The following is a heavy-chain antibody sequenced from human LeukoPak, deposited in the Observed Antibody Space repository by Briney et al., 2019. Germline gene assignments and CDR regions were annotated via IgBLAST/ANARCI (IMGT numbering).Heavy chain of an antibody. CDR1: GGSISSYY. J-gene: IGHJ1*01. CDR3: ARYLDYGGNSRVFQH. Sequence: PSETLSLTCTVSGGSISSYYWSWIRQPPGKGLEWIGYIYYSGSTNYKPSVKSRVTISVDTSKNQFSLKLSSVTAADTAVYYCARYLDYGGNSRVFQHWGQGTLVTVSS. V-gene: IGHV4-59*12. CDR2: IYYSGST. D-gene: IGHD4-23*01.